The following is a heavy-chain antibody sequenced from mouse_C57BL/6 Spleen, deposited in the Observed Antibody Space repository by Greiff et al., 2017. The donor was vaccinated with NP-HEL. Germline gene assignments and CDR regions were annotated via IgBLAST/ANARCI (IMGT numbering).Heavy chain of an antibody. CDR3: ARERDYGGWFAY. Sequence: VKLQQPGAELVKPGASVKLSCKASGYTFTSYWMHWVKQRPGQGLEWIGMIHPNSGSTNYNEKFKSKATLTVDKSSSTAYMQLSSLTSEDSAVYYCARERDYGGWFAYWGQGTLVTVSA. D-gene: IGHD2-4*01. V-gene: IGHV1-64*01. CDR2: IHPNSGST. J-gene: IGHJ3*01. CDR1: GYTFTSYW.